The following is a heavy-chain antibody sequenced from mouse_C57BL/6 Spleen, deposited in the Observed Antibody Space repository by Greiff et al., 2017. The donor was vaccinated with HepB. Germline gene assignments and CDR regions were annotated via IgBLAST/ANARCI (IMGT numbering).Heavy chain of an antibody. Sequence: VQLQQSGAELARPGASVKLSCKASGYTFTSYGISWVKQSTGQGLEWIGEIYPRSGNTYYNEKFKGKATLTADKSSSTAYMELRSLTSEDSAVYFSVIYYGNSWFAYWGQGTLVTVSA. D-gene: IGHD2-1*01. J-gene: IGHJ3*01. CDR1: GYTFTSYG. V-gene: IGHV1-81*01. CDR3: VIYYGNSWFAY. CDR2: IYPRSGNT.